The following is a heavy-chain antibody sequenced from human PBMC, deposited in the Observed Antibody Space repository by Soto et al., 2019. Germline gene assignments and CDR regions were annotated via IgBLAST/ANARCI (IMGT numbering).Heavy chain of an antibody. J-gene: IGHJ6*02. CDR3: ARARVPYSSTWYRYDYYGMDI. Sequence: PSETLSLNCTVSGDSISSSSYCWSGIRQHPGKGLEWIGYIHYSGNTRYNPSLKSRLTISVDTSKNQFSLMLSSLTAADTAVYFCARARVPYSSTWYRYDYYGMDIWGQGTTVPVSS. CDR1: GDSISSSSYC. V-gene: IGHV4-31*03. D-gene: IGHD6-13*01. CDR2: IHYSGNT.